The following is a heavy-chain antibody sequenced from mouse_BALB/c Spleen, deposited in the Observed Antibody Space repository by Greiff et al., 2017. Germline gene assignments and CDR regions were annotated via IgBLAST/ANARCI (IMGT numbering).Heavy chain of an antibody. V-gene: IGHV5-6-5*01. J-gene: IGHJ3*01. CDR1: GFTFSSYA. D-gene: IGHD2-1*01. CDR3: AGGGGYGNYGAY. CDR2: ISSGGST. Sequence: DVHLVESGGGLVKPGGSLKLSCAASGFTFSSYAMSWVRQTPEKRLEWVASISSGGSTYYPDSVKGRFTISRDNARNILYLQMSSLRSEDTAMYYCAGGGGYGNYGAYWGQGTLVTVSA.